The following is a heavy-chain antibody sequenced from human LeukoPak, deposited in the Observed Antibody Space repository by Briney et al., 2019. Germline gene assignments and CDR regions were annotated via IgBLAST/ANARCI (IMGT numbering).Heavy chain of an antibody. V-gene: IGHV3-21*01. Sequence: GGSLRLSCAASGFTFSTYSMNWVRQAPGRGLEWVSFISSSNSNTYYADSVKGRFTISRDNTKNSQYLQICTLRAAGTRVYYCVRDRGYGGSVYWYFDLWGRDTVVTVS. CDR3: VRDRGYGGSVYWYFDL. J-gene: IGHJ2*01. CDR2: ISSSNSNT. CDR1: GFTFSTYS. D-gene: IGHD4-23*01.